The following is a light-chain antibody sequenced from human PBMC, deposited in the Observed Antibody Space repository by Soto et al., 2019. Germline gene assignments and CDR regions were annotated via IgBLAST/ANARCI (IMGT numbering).Light chain of an antibody. CDR2: GAS. V-gene: IGKV3-15*01. J-gene: IGKJ1*01. CDR1: QSVSSN. Sequence: EIVMTQSPATLSVSPGERATLSCRASQSVSSNLAWYQQKSGQTPRHLIYGASTRATGIPARFSGSGSGTEFTLTISSLQSEDFAVYYCQQYNNWPPLFGQGTKVEIK. CDR3: QQYNNWPPL.